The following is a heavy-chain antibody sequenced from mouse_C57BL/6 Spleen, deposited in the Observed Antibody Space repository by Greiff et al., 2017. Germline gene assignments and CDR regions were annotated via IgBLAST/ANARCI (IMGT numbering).Heavy chain of an antibody. Sequence: VQLQESGAELVRPGASVTLSCKASGYTFTDYEMHWVKQTPVHGLEWIGAIDPETGGTAYNQKFKGKAILTADKSSSTAYMELRSLTSEDSAVYYCTKWGSNTTLDYWGQGTTLTVSS. CDR3: TKWGSNTTLDY. D-gene: IGHD1-1*01. CDR1: GYTFTDYE. CDR2: IDPETGGT. V-gene: IGHV1-15*01. J-gene: IGHJ2*01.